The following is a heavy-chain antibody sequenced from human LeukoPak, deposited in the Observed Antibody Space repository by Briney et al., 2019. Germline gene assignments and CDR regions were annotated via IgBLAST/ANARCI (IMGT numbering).Heavy chain of an antibody. V-gene: IGHV3-7*01. CDR2: IKADGSEK. D-gene: IGHD6-19*01. CDR3: TRDQPSSGWGFDS. Sequence: GGSLRLSCAASGFTFTSYNMNWVRQAPGKGLEWVADIKADGSEKYYVDSVKGRFTILRDNAKNSLYLQMTSLRADDTALYYCTRDQPSSGWGFDSWGRGTLVIVSS. J-gene: IGHJ4*02. CDR1: GFTFTSYN.